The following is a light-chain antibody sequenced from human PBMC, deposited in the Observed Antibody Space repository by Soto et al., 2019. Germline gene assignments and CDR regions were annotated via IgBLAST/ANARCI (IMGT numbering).Light chain of an antibody. Sequence: EVVMTQSPATLSVSPGERATVSCRATQRVSTNLAWYQQKPGQAPRLLIYDASTRATDTSARVSGSGSGTDFSLTITSLQSEDFAVYYRQQYNSSPRTFGQGTELQIK. CDR2: DAS. CDR3: QQYNSSPRT. CDR1: QRVSTN. J-gene: IGKJ2*01. V-gene: IGKV3D-15*01.